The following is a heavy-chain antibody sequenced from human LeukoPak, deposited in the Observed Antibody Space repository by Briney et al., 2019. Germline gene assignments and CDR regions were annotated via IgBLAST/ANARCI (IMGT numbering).Heavy chain of an antibody. V-gene: IGHV3-7*04. CDR1: RFTFRTYW. Sequence: GGSLRLSCAASRFTFRTYWMSWVRQAPGKGLEWVANIKPDGSEKYYVDSVTGRFTISRDNAKNSLYLQLNSLRAEDTAVYYCARGRVTKPDWGQGTLVTVSS. J-gene: IGHJ4*02. CDR2: IKPDGSEK. CDR3: ARGRVTKPD.